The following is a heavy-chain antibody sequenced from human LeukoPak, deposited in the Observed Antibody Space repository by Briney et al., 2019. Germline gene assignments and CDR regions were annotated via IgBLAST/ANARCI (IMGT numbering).Heavy chain of an antibody. CDR3: AQTSGYGLNAFDY. D-gene: IGHD5-12*01. Sequence: ASVKVSCKASGYTFTSYDINWVRQAPGQGLEWMGWINPNSGETKFAQRFQGRVTLIRDTAISTVYMDLGGLRSDDTAVYYCAQTSGYGLNAFDYWGQGTLVTVSS. J-gene: IGHJ4*02. CDR2: INPNSGET. V-gene: IGHV1-2*02. CDR1: GYTFTSYD.